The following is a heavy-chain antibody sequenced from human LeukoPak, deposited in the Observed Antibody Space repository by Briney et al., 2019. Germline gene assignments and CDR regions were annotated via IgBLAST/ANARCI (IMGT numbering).Heavy chain of an antibody. V-gene: IGHV1-18*01. CDR3: ARDMGDCVRPDSFDI. CDR1: GYTFTSYG. D-gene: IGHD2-21*02. CDR2: ISAYNGNT. Sequence: ASVKVSCKASGYTFTSYGISWVRQAPGQGLEWMGWISAYNGNTNYAQKLQGRVAMTTDTSTSTAYMELRSLRSDDTAVYYCARDMGDCVRPDSFDIWGQGTMVTVSS. J-gene: IGHJ3*02.